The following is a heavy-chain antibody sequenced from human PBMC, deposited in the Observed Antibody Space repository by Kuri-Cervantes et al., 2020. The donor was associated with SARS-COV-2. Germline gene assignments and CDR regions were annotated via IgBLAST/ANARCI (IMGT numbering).Heavy chain of an antibody. J-gene: IGHJ4*02. CDR3: ARGRPLVDY. Sequence: ESLKISCSVSSGSISTFYWSWIRQFPGKRLEWIGYVYYTGVAKYNPSLKSRVTMSVDTSKNQFSLRLSSMTPADTAIYSCARGRPLVDYWGQGTLVTVSS. V-gene: IGHV4-59*01. CDR2: VYYTGVA. CDR1: SGSISTFY.